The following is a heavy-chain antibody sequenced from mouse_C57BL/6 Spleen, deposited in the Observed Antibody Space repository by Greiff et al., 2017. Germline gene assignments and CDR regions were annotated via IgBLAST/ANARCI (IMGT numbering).Heavy chain of an antibody. D-gene: IGHD2-4*01. Sequence: QVQLQQSGAELVRPGTSVKVSCKASGYAFTNYVIAWVKQKPGQGLEWIGVINPGSGGTYYNEKFKGKATLSADKSSSTAYMQLSSLTSEDSAVYFCTRYGYYDDVSPFADWGKGTLVTVSA. V-gene: IGHV1-54*01. CDR3: TRYGYYDDVSPFAD. J-gene: IGHJ3*01. CDR2: INPGSGGT. CDR1: GYAFTNYV.